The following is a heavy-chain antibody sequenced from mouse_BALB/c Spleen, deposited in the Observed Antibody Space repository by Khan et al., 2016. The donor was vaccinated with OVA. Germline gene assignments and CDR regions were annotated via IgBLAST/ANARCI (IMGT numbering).Heavy chain of an antibody. D-gene: IGHD1-1*01. V-gene: IGHV1S81*02. J-gene: IGHJ2*01. CDR1: GYTFTSYW. CDR3: ARIKKIVATYFDY. Sequence: VQLQESGAELVKAGASVKMSCKASGYTFTSYWMHWVKQRPGQGLEWFAETNPTNGRTYYNEKFKSKATLTVDKSSSTAYMLLSGLTFEDSAVYYCARIKKIVATYFDYWGQGTTLTVSS. CDR2: TNPTNGRT.